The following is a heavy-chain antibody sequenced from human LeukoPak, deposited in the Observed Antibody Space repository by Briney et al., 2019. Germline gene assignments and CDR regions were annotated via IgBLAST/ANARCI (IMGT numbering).Heavy chain of an antibody. D-gene: IGHD1-26*01. J-gene: IGHJ5*02. V-gene: IGHV1-2*02. CDR3: AGGSYGGWFDP. CDR1: GYIFTGYY. CDR2: INPNSGGT. Sequence: ASVKVSCKTSGYIFTGYYMHWVRQAPGQGLEWMGWINPNSGGTNYAQKFRGRVTMTRDTSISTAYMELSRLRSDDTAVYYCAGGSYGGWFDPWGQGTLVTVSS.